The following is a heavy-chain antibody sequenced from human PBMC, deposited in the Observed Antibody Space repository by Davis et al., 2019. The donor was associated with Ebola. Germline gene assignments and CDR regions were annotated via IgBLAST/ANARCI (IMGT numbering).Heavy chain of an antibody. CDR3: ARRPTRIAARVYGMDV. V-gene: IGHV1-2*02. CDR1: GYTFTGYY. J-gene: IGHJ6*02. Sequence: APVKVSCKASGYTFTGYYMHWVRQAPGQGLEWMGWINPNSGGTNYAQKFQGRVTMTRDTSTSTVYMELSSLRSEDTAVYYCARRPTRIAARVYGMDVWGQGTTVTVSS. CDR2: INPNSGGT. D-gene: IGHD6-6*01.